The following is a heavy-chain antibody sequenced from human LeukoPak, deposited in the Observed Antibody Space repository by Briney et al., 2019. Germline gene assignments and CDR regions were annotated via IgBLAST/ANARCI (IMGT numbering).Heavy chain of an antibody. CDR1: GGSISSGDYY. V-gene: IGHV4-30-4*01. CDR2: IYYSGST. D-gene: IGHD3-22*01. CDR3: ASKYYYDSSGYSD. Sequence: PSETLSLTCTVSGGSISSGDYYWSWIRQPPGKGLEWIGYIYYSGSTYYNPSLKSRVTISVDTSKNQFSLKLSSVTAADTAVYYCASKYYYDSSGYSDWGQGTLVTVSS. J-gene: IGHJ4*02.